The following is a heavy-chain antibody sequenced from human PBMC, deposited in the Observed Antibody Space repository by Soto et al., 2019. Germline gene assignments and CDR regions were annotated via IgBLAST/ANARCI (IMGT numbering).Heavy chain of an antibody. CDR2: ISYDGSNK. Sequence: GGSLRLSCAASGFTFSSYGMHWVRQAPGKGLEWVAVISYDGSNKYYADSVKGRLTISRDNSKNTLYLQMNSLRAEDTAVYYCAKDLQYYDFWSGYYRFYYYYGMDVWGQGTTVTVSS. V-gene: IGHV3-30*18. CDR1: GFTFSSYG. CDR3: AKDLQYYDFWSGYYRFYYYYGMDV. D-gene: IGHD3-3*01. J-gene: IGHJ6*02.